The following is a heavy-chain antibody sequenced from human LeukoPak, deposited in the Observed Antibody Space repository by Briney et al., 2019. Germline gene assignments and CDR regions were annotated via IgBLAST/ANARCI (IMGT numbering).Heavy chain of an antibody. CDR3: AKISSSAESNFDY. CDR2: IWPDGSKK. CDR1: GFTFSTYA. Sequence: GGSLRLSCTASGFTFSTYAMHWVRQAPGKGLEWVAFIWPDGSKKYYADSVKGRFAISRENSKNTVYLQMNDLRPEDTALYFCAKISSSAESNFDYWGQGTLLTVSS. D-gene: IGHD6-25*01. J-gene: IGHJ4*02. V-gene: IGHV3-30*02.